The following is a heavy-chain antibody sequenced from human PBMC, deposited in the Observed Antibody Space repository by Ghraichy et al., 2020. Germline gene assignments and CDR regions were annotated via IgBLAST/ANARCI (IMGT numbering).Heavy chain of an antibody. CDR3: ATTKLRRNDAFDI. Sequence: ASVKVSCKASGYTFTGYYMHWVRQAPGQGLEWMGWINPNSGGTNYAQKFQGRVTMTRDTSISTAYMELSRLRSDDTAVYYCATTKLRRNDAFDIWGQGTMVTVSS. V-gene: IGHV1-2*02. D-gene: IGHD1-14*01. CDR2: INPNSGGT. CDR1: GYTFTGYY. J-gene: IGHJ3*02.